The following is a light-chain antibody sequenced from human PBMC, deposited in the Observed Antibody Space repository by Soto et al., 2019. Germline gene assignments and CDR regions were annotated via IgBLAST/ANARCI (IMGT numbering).Light chain of an antibody. CDR2: AAS. J-gene: IGKJ4*01. CDR3: LQDYNYPLT. Sequence: AIQMTHSRASLSASVVDRVTMTCGASQGIRSNLGWFQQKPGKAPKLLIYAASSLQSGVPSRFSGSGSGRDFTLTISSLQPEDFATYYCLQDYNYPLTFGGGTKVDI. V-gene: IGKV1-6*01. CDR1: QGIRSN.